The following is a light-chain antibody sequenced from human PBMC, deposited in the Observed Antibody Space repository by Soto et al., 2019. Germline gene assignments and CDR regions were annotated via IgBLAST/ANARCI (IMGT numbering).Light chain of an antibody. CDR1: QSISNW. J-gene: IGKJ1*01. CDR2: DAS. V-gene: IGKV1-5*01. Sequence: DIQMTQSPSTLPASVGDRVTITCRASQSISNWLAWYQQRPGKAPKLLIYDASTLQSGVPSSFSGSGSGTEFTLTISSLRPDDFATYYCQQYNSYPSTFGQGTKVDIK. CDR3: QQYNSYPST.